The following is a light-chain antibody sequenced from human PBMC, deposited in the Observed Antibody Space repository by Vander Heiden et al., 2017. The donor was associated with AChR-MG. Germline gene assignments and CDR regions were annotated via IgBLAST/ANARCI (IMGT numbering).Light chain of an antibody. Sequence: SYDLTQPPSVSVSSGQTASIKCSGDKLGRTYVAWYQLKPGQSPVMGGQQDKKRPSGIPERFSGSNSGNTATLTITGTQALDEADDDGQAYDIDSDLGAFGGGTNLTVL. J-gene: IGLJ2*01. CDR1: KLGRTY. V-gene: IGLV3-1*01. CDR3: QAYDIDSDLGA. CDR2: QDK.